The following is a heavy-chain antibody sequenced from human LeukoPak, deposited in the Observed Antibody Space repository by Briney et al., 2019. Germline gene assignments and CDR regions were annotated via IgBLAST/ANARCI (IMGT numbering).Heavy chain of an antibody. J-gene: IGHJ4*02. CDR2: IKQDGSEK. CDR1: GFSLSGYS. Sequence: PGGSLRLSCAASGFSLSGYSMSWVRQAPGKGLEWVANIKQDGSEKYYVDSVKGRFTISRDNAKNSLSLQMNSLRVEDTAVYYCARGRGSYSFDYWGQGTLSPSPQ. D-gene: IGHD1-26*01. CDR3: ARGRGSYSFDY. V-gene: IGHV3-7*01.